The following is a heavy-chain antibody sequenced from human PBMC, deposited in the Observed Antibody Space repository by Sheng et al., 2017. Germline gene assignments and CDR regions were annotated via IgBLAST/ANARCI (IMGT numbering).Heavy chain of an antibody. CDR1: GFTFNNYG. J-gene: IGHJ5*01. Sequence: VQLAASGGGVVHPGRSLRLSCAVSGFTFNNYGMHWVRQAPGKGLEWVAVIWSDGSERYYADSVKGRFTISRDNSKNTLFLQMNSLRAEDTALYYCARAAAGTFLWFDAWG. V-gene: IGHV3-33*08. D-gene: IGHD6-13*01. CDR3: ARAAAGTFLWFDA. CDR2: IWSDGSER.